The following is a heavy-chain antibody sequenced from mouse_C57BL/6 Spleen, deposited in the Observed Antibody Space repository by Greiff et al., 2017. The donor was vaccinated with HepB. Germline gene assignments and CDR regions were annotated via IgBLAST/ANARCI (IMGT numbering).Heavy chain of an antibody. V-gene: IGHV1-53*01. CDR1: GYTFTSYW. CDR2: INPSNGGT. CDR3: AREGVNTEVATPVDY. D-gene: IGHD1-1*01. Sequence: QVQLQQPGTELVKPGASVKLSCKASGYTFTSYWMHWVKQRPGQGLEWIGNINPSNGGTNYNEKFKSKATLTVDKSSSTAYMQLSSLTSEDSAVYYCAREGVNTEVATPVDYWGQGTTLTVSS. J-gene: IGHJ2*01.